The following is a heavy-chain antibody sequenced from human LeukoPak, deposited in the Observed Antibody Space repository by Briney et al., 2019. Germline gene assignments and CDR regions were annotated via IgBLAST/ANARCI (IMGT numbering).Heavy chain of an antibody. Sequence: SETLSLTCTVSGGSISRYYWSWIRQPPGKGLEWIGYIYYSGGTNYHPSLKSRLTMSVDTSKNQFSLKLSSVTAADTAVYYCARDLGPSRGFDYWGRGTLATVSS. D-gene: IGHD3-10*01. CDR3: ARDLGPSRGFDY. CDR1: GGSISRYY. CDR2: IYYSGGT. V-gene: IGHV4-59*01. J-gene: IGHJ4*02.